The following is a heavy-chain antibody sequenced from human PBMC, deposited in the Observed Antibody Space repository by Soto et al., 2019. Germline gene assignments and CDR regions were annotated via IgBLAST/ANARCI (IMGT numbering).Heavy chain of an antibody. CDR2: IYYSGHT. D-gene: IGHD3-10*01. Sequence: SETLSLTCAVYGGSFSGYYWSWIRQPPGKGLEWIASIYYSGHTYYNPSLKSRATISVDTSKNQFSLKLSSVTAADTAVYYCAMSLWFGNTPNWFDPWGQGTLVTVSS. V-gene: IGHV4-34*01. J-gene: IGHJ5*02. CDR3: AMSLWFGNTPNWFDP. CDR1: GGSFSGYY.